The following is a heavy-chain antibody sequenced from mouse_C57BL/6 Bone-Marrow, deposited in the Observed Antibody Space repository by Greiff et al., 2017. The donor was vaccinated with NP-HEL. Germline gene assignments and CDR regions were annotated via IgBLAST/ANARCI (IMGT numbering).Heavy chain of an antibody. V-gene: IGHV5-6*01. CDR3: ASVYDYLFATY. J-gene: IGHJ3*01. D-gene: IGHD2-4*01. CDR2: ISSGGSYT. CDR1: GFTFSSYG. Sequence: VHVKQSGGDLVKPGGSLKLSCAASGFTFSSYGMSWVRQTPDKRLEWVATISSGGSYTYYPDSVKGRFTISRDNAKNTLYLQMSSLKSKDTAMYYCASVYDYLFATYWGQGTLVTVSA.